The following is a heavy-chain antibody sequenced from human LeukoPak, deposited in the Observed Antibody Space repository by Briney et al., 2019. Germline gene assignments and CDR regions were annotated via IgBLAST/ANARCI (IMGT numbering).Heavy chain of an antibody. Sequence: GASVKVSCKASGYTFTSYGISWVRQAPGQGLEWMGWISAYNGNTNYAQKLQGRVTMTTDTSTSTAYMELSSLRSEDTAVYYCARGVSGSYDRGYFDYWGQGTLVTVSS. CDR3: ARGVSGSYDRGYFDY. CDR1: GYTFTSYG. J-gene: IGHJ4*02. V-gene: IGHV1-18*01. CDR2: ISAYNGNT. D-gene: IGHD1-26*01.